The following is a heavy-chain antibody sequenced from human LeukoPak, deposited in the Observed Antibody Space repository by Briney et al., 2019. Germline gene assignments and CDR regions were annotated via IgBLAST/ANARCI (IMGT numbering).Heavy chain of an antibody. CDR1: GFTFSSYG. CDR3: ARDYYDSSGYYPAFDY. J-gene: IGHJ4*02. V-gene: IGHV3-33*01. Sequence: PGGPRNLSCAASGFTFSSYGLPWFRQAPGKGLEGVAVLWYDGSNKYYADSVKGRFTISRDNSKNTLYLQMNSLRAEDTAVYYCARDYYDSSGYYPAFDYWGQGTLVTVSS. CDR2: LWYDGSNK. D-gene: IGHD3-22*01.